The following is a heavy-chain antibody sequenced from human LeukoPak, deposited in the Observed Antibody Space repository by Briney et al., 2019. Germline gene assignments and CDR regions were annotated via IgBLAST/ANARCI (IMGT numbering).Heavy chain of an antibody. CDR2: IIPIFGIA. D-gene: IGHD5-12*01. V-gene: IGHV1-69*10. Sequence: SVKVSCKASGGTFSTYAISWVRQAPGQGLEWMGGIIPIFGIATYPQKFQGRVTITADKSTSTAYMELSSLRSDDTAVYYCARQAPLGYSGYDPWGHFDYWGQGTLVTVSS. CDR3: ARQAPLGYSGYDPWGHFDY. CDR1: GGTFSTYA. J-gene: IGHJ4*02.